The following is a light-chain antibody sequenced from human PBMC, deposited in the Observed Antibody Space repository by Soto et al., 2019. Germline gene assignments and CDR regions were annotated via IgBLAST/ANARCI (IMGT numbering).Light chain of an antibody. CDR2: KAS. J-gene: IGKJ1*01. CDR3: QQFYRDPWT. CDR1: QSVDTC. Sequence: DIQMTQSPSTLSASVGDRVTITCRASQSVDTCLAWYQQKPGKDPHLLIYKASSLETGVPSRFSGSGSVTKFTLTISSLQPDDFATYYCQQFYRDPWTFGQGTKVEIK. V-gene: IGKV1-5*03.